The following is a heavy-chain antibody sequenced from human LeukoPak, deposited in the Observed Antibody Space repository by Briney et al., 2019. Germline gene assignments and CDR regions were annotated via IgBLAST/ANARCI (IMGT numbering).Heavy chain of an antibody. CDR1: GYTFTCYY. CDR3: ARDQPSTRITMVRGVMYYFDY. CDR2: INPNSGGT. J-gene: IGHJ4*02. V-gene: IGHV1-2*02. D-gene: IGHD3-10*01. Sequence: GASVKVSCKASGYTFTCYYMHWVRQAPGQGLEWMGWINPNSGGTNYAQKFQGRVTMTRDTSISTAYMELSRLRSDDTAVYYCARDQPSTRITMVRGVMYYFDYWGQGTLVTVSS.